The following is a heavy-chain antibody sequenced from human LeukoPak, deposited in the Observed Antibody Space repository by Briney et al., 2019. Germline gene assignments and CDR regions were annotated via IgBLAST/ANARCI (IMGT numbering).Heavy chain of an antibody. CDR1: GGSISSGSYY. CDR3: ARDRGSKGAYYFDY. Sequence: SETLSLTCTVSGGSISSGSYYWSWIRQPAGKGLEWIGRIYTSGSTNYSPSLKSRVTISVDTSKNQFSLKLSSVTAADTAVYYCARDRGSKGAYYFDYWGQGTLVTVSS. D-gene: IGHD1-26*01. V-gene: IGHV4-61*02. J-gene: IGHJ4*02. CDR2: IYTSGST.